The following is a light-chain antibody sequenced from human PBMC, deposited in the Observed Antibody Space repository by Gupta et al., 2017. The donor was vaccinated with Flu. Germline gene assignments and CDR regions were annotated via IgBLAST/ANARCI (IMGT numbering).Light chain of an antibody. V-gene: IGKV1-39*01. J-gene: IGKJ3*01. CDR3: QQSHSPPLT. CDR1: QTVGDY. CDR2: AAS. Sequence: GDRVTITCRASQTVGDYLSWFQQKPGEAPHLLIYAASSLQTGVQSRFSGSGSGTDFTLTISSLQPEDFATYYCQQSHSPPLTFGPGTKVDLK.